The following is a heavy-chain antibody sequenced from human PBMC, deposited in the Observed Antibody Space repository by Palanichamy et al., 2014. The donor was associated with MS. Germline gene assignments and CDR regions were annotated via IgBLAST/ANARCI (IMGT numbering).Heavy chain of an antibody. CDR3: ARLRISAFDI. J-gene: IGHJ3*02. Sequence: EVQLVESGGGLVQPGGSLRLSCAASGFSFGGYEMTWVRQAPWKGLEWPSYISSSGSSIYYADSVKGRFTVSRDNTNKSLYLQMHGLRAEDTALYYCARLRISAFDIWGQGTTVIVSS. CDR2: ISSSGSSI. V-gene: IGHV3-48*03. CDR1: GFSFGGYE.